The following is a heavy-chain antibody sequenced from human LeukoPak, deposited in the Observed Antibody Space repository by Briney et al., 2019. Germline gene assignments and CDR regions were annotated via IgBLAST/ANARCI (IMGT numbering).Heavy chain of an antibody. Sequence: PSETLSLTCAVYGGSFSGYYWSWIRQPPGKGLEWIGEINHSGSTNYNPSLKSRVTISVDTSKNQFSLKLSSVTAADTAVYYCARGPPYSRGFYWYFDLWGRGTLVTVSS. V-gene: IGHV4-34*01. CDR3: ARGPPYSRGFYWYFDL. CDR1: GGSFSGYY. J-gene: IGHJ2*01. CDR2: INHSGST. D-gene: IGHD6-13*01.